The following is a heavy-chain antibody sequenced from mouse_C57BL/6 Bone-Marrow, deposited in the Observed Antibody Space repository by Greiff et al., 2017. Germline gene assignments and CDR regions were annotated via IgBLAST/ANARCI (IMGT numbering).Heavy chain of an antibody. CDR2: IYPGSGST. D-gene: IGHD1-1*01. Sequence: QVQLQQPGAELVKPGASVKMSCKASGYTFTSYWITWVKQRPGQGLEWIGDIYPGSGSTNYNEKFKSKATLTVDTSSSTAYMQLSSLSSEASAVYYCARERLYYYRYFDYWGQGTTLTVSS. CDR3: ARERLYYYRYFDY. CDR1: GYTFTSYW. V-gene: IGHV1-55*01. J-gene: IGHJ2*01.